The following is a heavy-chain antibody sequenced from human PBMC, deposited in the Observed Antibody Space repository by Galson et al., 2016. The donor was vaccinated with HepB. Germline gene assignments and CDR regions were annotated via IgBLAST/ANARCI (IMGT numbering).Heavy chain of an antibody. Sequence: ETLSLTCVVSGDSINSRNWWSWVRQPPGMGLEWIGSIYYTGNTYYNPSLKSRVTIHVDTSKNQVSLKLNSVTAADSAVYYCSRPPSSIAAPSDAFDLWGRGTVVTVSS. J-gene: IGHJ3*01. CDR2: IYYTGNT. V-gene: IGHV4-39*01. CDR3: SRPPSSIAAPSDAFDL. D-gene: IGHD6-6*01. CDR1: GDSINSRNW.